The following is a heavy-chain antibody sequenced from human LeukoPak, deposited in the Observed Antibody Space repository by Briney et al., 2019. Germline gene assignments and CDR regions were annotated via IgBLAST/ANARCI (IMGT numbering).Heavy chain of an antibody. J-gene: IGHJ4*02. CDR2: IKQDGSEK. CDR1: GFTFSSYW. Sequence: GGSLRLSCAASGFTFSSYWMSWVRQAPGKGLEWVANIKQDGSEKYYVDSMKGRFTISRDNAKNSLYLQMNSLRAEDTAVYYCARGRYYDTWRDGYYFDYWGQGTLVTVSS. D-gene: IGHD3-22*01. V-gene: IGHV3-7*01. CDR3: ARGRYYDTWRDGYYFDY.